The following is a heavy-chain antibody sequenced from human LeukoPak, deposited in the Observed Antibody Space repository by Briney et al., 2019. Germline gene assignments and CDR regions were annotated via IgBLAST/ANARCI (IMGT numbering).Heavy chain of an antibody. V-gene: IGHV3-74*01. CDR1: GFTFSSYW. J-gene: IGHJ3*01. D-gene: IGHD6-19*01. Sequence: TGGSLRLSCAASGFTFSSYWMPWVRQAPGKGLVWVSRLNSDGSSTTYADSVKGRFTISRDNAKNTLYLQMNSLRAEDTAVYYCARGSSGWSLDAFDVWGQGTMVTVSS. CDR3: ARGSSGWSLDAFDV. CDR2: LNSDGSST.